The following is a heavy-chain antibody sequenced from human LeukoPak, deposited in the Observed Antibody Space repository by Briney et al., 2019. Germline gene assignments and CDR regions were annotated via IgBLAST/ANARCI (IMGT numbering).Heavy chain of an antibody. CDR2: IRYDGSNK. V-gene: IGHV3-30*02. J-gene: IGHJ1*01. CDR1: GFTFSSYG. Sequence: PGGSLRLSCAASGFTFSSYGMHWVRQAPGKGLEWVAFIRYDGSNKYYADSVKGRFTISRDNSKNTLYLQMNSLRAEDTAVYYCAKDSMLSPTPEYFQHWGQGTLVTVSS. CDR3: AKDSMLSPTPEYFQH. D-gene: IGHD2-8*01.